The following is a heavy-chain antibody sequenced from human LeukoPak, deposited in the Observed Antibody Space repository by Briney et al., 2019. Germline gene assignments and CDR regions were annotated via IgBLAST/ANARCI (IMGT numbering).Heavy chain of an antibody. D-gene: IGHD3-3*01. J-gene: IGHJ6*02. V-gene: IGHV4-59*08. CDR2: IYYSGST. Sequence: SETLSLTCTVSGGSISSYYRSWIRQPPGKGLEWIGYIYYSGSTNYNPSLKSRVTISVDTSKNQFSLKLSSVTAADTAVYYCARHHHYYDFWSGYYSYYGMDVWGQGTTVTVSS. CDR3: ARHHHYYDFWSGYYSYYGMDV. CDR1: GGSISSYY.